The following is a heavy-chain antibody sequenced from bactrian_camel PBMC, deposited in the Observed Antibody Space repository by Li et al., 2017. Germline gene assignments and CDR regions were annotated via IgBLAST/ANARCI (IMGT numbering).Heavy chain of an antibody. D-gene: IGHD1*01. CDR1: GYAVSSYC. J-gene: IGHJ6*01. CDR2: VDIGGDTS. Sequence: VQLVESGGGSVEAGGSLRLSCTASGYAVSSYCMAWFRQAPGKGLEWVSDVDIGGDTSYYTDSVKGRFTISQDTAKSMVYLQMNSLKPEDSAVYYCAAESIFASGTTCSLDGRSVLDDWGYWGQGTQVTVS. CDR3: AAESIFASGTTCSLDGRSVLDDWGY. V-gene: IGHV3S40*01.